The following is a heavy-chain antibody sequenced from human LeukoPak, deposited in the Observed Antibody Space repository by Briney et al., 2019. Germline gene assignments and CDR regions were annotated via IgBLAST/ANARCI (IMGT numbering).Heavy chain of an antibody. V-gene: IGHV1-18*01. CDR2: ISAYNGNT. Sequence: ASVKVSCKASGYTFTSYGISWVRQAPGQGLEWMGWISAYNGNTNYAQKLQGRVTMTTDTSTSTAYMELRSLRSDDTAVYYCAREPHYYDSSGYYGYWGQGTLVTVSS. J-gene: IGHJ4*02. CDR1: GYTFTSYG. CDR3: AREPHYYDSSGYYGY. D-gene: IGHD3-22*01.